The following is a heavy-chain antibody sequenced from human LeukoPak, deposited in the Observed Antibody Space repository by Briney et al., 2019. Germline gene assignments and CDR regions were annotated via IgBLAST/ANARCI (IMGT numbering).Heavy chain of an antibody. J-gene: IGHJ5*02. Sequence: PSETLSLTCTVSGGPISSYYWSWIRQPPGKGLEWIGYIYYGGSTNYNPSLKSRVTISVDTSKNQFSLKLSSVTAADTAVYYCARLQDDWFDPWGQGTLVTVSS. CDR3: ARLQDDWFDP. V-gene: IGHV4-59*01. D-gene: IGHD5-24*01. CDR1: GGPISSYY. CDR2: IYYGGST.